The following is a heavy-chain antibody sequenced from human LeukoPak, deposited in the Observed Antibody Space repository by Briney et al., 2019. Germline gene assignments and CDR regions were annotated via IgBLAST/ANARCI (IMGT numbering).Heavy chain of an antibody. CDR1: GGSISSGGYY. J-gene: IGHJ3*02. V-gene: IGHV4-30-2*01. CDR2: IYHSGST. Sequence: ASETLSLTCSVSGGSISSGGYYWSWIRQPPGKGLEWIGYIYHSGSTYYNPSLKSRVTISVDRSKNQFSLKLSSVTAADTAVYYCARDSPRIFPDVDIVVTGDAFDIWGQGTMVTVSS. D-gene: IGHD5-12*01. CDR3: ARDSPRIFPDVDIVVTGDAFDI.